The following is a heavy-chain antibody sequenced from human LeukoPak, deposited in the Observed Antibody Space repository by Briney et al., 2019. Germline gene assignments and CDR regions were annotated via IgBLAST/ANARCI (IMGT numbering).Heavy chain of an antibody. CDR3: AKDYYDSSGYYFNFDY. Sequence: GASLRLSCAASGFTFSSYAMSWVRQAPGKGLEWDSAISGSGGSTYYADSVKGRFTISRDNSKNTLYLQMNSLRAEDTAVYYCAKDYYDSSGYYFNFDYWGQGTLVTVSS. CDR1: GFTFSSYA. D-gene: IGHD3-22*01. J-gene: IGHJ4*02. CDR2: ISGSGGST. V-gene: IGHV3-23*01.